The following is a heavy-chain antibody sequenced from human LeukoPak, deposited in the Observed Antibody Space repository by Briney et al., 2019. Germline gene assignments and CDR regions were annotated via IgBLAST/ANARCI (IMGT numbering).Heavy chain of an antibody. J-gene: IGHJ4*02. CDR1: GFTFSSYA. CDR2: ISSNGGST. Sequence: GGSLRLSCAASGFTFSSYAMHWVRQAPGKGLEYVSAISSNGGSTYYANSVKGRFTISRDNSKNTLYLQMGSLRAEDMAVYYCARAGEGATGPFDYWGQGTLVTVSS. CDR3: ARAGEGATGPFDY. V-gene: IGHV3-64*01. D-gene: IGHD1-26*01.